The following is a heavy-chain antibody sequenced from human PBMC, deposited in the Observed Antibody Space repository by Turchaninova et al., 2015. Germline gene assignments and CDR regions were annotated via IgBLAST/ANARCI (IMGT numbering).Heavy chain of an antibody. Sequence: QVQLQQWGAGLLKPSATLSLTCAVFGGSFSGYYWGWIRQPPGKGLEWIGEINHSGSTNYNPSLKSRVTISVDTSKNQFSLKLSSVTAADTAVYYCARGDSGGNWFDPWGQGTLVTVSS. CDR1: GGSFSGYY. V-gene: IGHV4-34*01. CDR2: INHSGST. J-gene: IGHJ5*02. CDR3: ARGDSGGNWFDP. D-gene: IGHD2-15*01.